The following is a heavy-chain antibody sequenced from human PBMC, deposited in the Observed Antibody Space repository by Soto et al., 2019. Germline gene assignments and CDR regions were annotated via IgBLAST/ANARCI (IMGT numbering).Heavy chain of an antibody. CDR3: AHRQLFGLHRDAFDI. CDR2: IYWDDDK. J-gene: IGHJ3*02. D-gene: IGHD3-10*01. Sequence: QITLKESGPTLVKPTQTLTLTCTFSGFSLSTSGVGVGWIRQPPGKALEWLALIYWDDDKRYSPSLKSRLTITKDTSKNQVVLTMTNMDPVDTATYYCAHRQLFGLHRDAFDIWGQGTMVTVSS. V-gene: IGHV2-5*02. CDR1: GFSLSTSGVG.